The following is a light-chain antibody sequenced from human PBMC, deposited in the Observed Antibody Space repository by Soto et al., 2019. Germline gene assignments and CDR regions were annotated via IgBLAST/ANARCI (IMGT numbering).Light chain of an antibody. CDR3: QQYGSSYT. Sequence: ENVLTQSPGTLSLSPGERATLSCRASQSISSNFLAWYQQKPGQAPRLLICDASNRIPGIPDRFSGSGSGTDFTLTISRLEPEDFAVYYCQQYGSSYTFGQGTKLEIK. CDR1: QSISSNF. V-gene: IGKV3-20*01. J-gene: IGKJ2*01. CDR2: DAS.